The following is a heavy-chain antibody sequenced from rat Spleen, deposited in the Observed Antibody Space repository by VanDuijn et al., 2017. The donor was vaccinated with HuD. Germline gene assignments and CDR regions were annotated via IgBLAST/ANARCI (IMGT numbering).Heavy chain of an antibody. V-gene: IGHV5-22*01. J-gene: IGHJ2*01. D-gene: IGHD1-6*01. CDR2: ISYEGSST. Sequence: EVQLVESGGGLVQPGRSLKLSCAASGFTFSDYYMAWVRQAPKKGLEWVASISYEGSSTYYGDSVKGRFTISRDNAKSTLYLQMNSLRSADTATYYCARQGYTTDYYYYFDYWGQGVMVTVSS. CDR1: GFTFSDYY. CDR3: ARQGYTTDYYYYFDY.